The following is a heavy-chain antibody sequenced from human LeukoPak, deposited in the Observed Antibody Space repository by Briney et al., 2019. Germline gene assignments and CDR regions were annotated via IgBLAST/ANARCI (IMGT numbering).Heavy chain of an antibody. CDR3: AKGGASVTRYVDY. CDR2: MSNSGENT. J-gene: IGHJ4*02. D-gene: IGHD4-17*01. CDR1: GFTFSSYS. Sequence: QAGGALRLSCAASGFTFSSYSMQWVRQTPGKGLEWGGIMSNSGENTFYGEAVKGRFTISRDNSQNTLYLQMNSLRPEDTAVYYCAKGGASVTRYVDYWGQGTLVTVSS. V-gene: IGHV3-30*18.